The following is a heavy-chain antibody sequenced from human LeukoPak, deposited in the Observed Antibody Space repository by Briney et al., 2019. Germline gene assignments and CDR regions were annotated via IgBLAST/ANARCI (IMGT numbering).Heavy chain of an antibody. Sequence: GESLQISCQGSGYSFTSYWIGWVRQMPGKGLEWMGIIYPGDSDTRYSPSFQGQVTISADKSISTAYLQWSSLKASDTAMYYCACSDFWSGYYSFDYWGQGTLVTVSS. CDR3: ACSDFWSGYYSFDY. CDR1: GYSFTSYW. J-gene: IGHJ4*02. CDR2: IYPGDSDT. V-gene: IGHV5-51*01. D-gene: IGHD3-3*01.